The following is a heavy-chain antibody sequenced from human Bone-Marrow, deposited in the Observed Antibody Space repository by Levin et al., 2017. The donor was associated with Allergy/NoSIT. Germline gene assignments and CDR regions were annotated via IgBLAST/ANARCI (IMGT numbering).Heavy chain of an antibody. J-gene: IGHJ5*01. V-gene: IGHV4-39*01. D-gene: IGHD1-26*01. Sequence: GSLRLSCTVSGGSITSGSYYWGWIRQPPGRGLEWIGSVYYGGKTFYNPSLKSRVTVFQDTSKNQFSLQVMSVTAADTALYFCARHVSAWFDSWGQGTQVTVSS. CDR3: ARHVSAWFDS. CDR1: GGSITSGSYY. CDR2: VYYGGKT.